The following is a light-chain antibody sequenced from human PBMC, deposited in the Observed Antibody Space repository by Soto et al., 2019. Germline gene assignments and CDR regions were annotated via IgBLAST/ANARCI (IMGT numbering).Light chain of an antibody. J-gene: IGLJ3*02. CDR1: SSDVGSYNL. CDR2: EDS. CDR3: CSYARGSTLV. V-gene: IGLV2-23*01. Sequence: QSVLTQPASVSGSPGQSITISCTGTSSDVGSYNLVSWYQQHPGKAPKLMVYEDSKRPSGVSNRFFGSKSGNTASLTISGXQAEXEADYFCCSYARGSTLVFGGGTKLTVL.